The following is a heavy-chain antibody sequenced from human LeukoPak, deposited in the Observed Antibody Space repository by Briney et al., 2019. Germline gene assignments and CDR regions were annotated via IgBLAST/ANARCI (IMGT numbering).Heavy chain of an antibody. Sequence: PGGSLRLSCAASGFTFSNAWMSWVRQAPGKGLEWVGRIKIKTDGGTTDYAAPVKGRFTISRDDSKNTLYLQMNSLKTEDTAVYYCTTDPTAYYYGSGSYSDYWGQGTLVTVSS. CDR3: TTDPTAYYYGSGSYSDY. CDR1: GFTFSNAW. J-gene: IGHJ4*02. D-gene: IGHD3-10*01. CDR2: IKIKTDGGTT. V-gene: IGHV3-15*01.